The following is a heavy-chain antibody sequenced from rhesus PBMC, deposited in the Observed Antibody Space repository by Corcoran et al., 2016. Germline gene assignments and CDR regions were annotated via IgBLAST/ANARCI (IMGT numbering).Heavy chain of an antibody. CDR2: INSGGGST. J-gene: IGHJ4*01. D-gene: IGHD6-31*01. Sequence: EVQLVETGGGLVQPGGSSKLSCAASGFMFSSYGMSWVRKAPGKGLEWVSAINSGGGSTYYADSVKGRFTISRDNSKNTLSLQMNSLRAEDTAVYYCAKELAAAGTQDFDYWGQGVLVTVSS. CDR1: GFMFSSYG. CDR3: AKELAAAGTQDFDY. V-gene: IGHV3S5*01.